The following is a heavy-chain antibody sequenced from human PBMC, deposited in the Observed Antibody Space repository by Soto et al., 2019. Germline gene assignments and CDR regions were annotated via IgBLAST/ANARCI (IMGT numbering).Heavy chain of an antibody. J-gene: IGHJ6*02. CDR2: ISYDGSNK. CDR3: GRVVGSSSWFSTLSPGTYYYGMDV. Sequence: QVQLVESGGGVVQPGRSLRLSCAASGFTFSSYAMHWVRQAPGKGLEWVAVISYDGSNKYYADSVKGRFTISRDNSKNTLYLQMNSLRAEDTAVYYCGRVVGSSSWFSTLSPGTYYYGMDVWGQGTTVTVSS. CDR1: GFTFSSYA. D-gene: IGHD6-13*01. V-gene: IGHV3-30-3*01.